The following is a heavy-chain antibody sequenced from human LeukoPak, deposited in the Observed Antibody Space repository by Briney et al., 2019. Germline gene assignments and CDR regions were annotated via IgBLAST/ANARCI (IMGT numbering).Heavy chain of an antibody. D-gene: IGHD5-18*01. J-gene: IGHJ4*02. CDR2: ISSSSSTI. V-gene: IGHV3-48*01. CDR1: GFTFGDYA. CDR3: ARHLSGVTGYTYGRGIDY. Sequence: GGSLRLSCTASGFTFGDYAMSWFRQAPGKGLEWVSYISSSSSTIYYADSVKGRFTISRDNAKNSLYLQMNSLRAEDTAVYYCARHLSGVTGYTYGRGIDYWGQGTLVTVSS.